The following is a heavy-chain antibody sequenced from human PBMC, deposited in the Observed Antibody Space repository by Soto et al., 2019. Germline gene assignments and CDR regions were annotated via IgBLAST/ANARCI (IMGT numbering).Heavy chain of an antibody. J-gene: IGHJ4*02. CDR3: ARGSCSGGSCYSGNFDY. Sequence: PSETLSLTCAVSGGSISSGGYSWSWIRQPPGKGLEWIGYIYHSGSTYYNPSLKSRVTISVDRSKNQFSLKLSSVTAAGTAVYYCARGSCSGGSCYSGNFDYWGQGTLVTVSS. V-gene: IGHV4-30-2*01. CDR2: IYHSGST. CDR1: GGSISSGGYS. D-gene: IGHD2-15*01.